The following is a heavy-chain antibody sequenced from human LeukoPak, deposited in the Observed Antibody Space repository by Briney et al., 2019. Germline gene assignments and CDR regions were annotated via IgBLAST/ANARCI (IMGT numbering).Heavy chain of an antibody. D-gene: IGHD6-19*01. CDR2: INSVGSST. Sequence: GGSLRLSCAASGFTFSSFWMHWVRQAPGKGLVWVSRINSVGSSTSYADSVKGRFTISRDNAKNTLYLQMHSQGADDTAVYYCARERTSGWDAFDFWGQGTLVTVSS. J-gene: IGHJ4*02. CDR3: ARERTSGWDAFDF. CDR1: GFTFSSFW. V-gene: IGHV3-74*01.